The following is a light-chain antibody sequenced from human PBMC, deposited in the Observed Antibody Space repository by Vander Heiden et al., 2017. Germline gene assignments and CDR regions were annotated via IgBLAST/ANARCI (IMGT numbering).Light chain of an antibody. CDR2: GAS. V-gene: IGKV3-15*01. CDR3: QQYNNWPPMYT. Sequence: EIVTTQSPATLSVSSGERATLSCRASQSVSSNLAWYQQKPGQAPRLLIYGASTRATGIPARFSGSGSGTEFTLTISSLQSEDFAVYYCQQYNNWPPMYTFGQGTRLEIK. J-gene: IGKJ2*01. CDR1: QSVSSN.